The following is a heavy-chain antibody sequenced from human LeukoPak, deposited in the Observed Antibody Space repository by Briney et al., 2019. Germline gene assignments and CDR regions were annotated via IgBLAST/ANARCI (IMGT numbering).Heavy chain of an antibody. Sequence: GGCLRLSCAASGFTFSLHPMHWVRHASGRRLEYVSAISPSGDRTWYADSVKGRFTISRDNSKNTMYLQMGSLRPEDMGVYYCARAFRPASDPHDFYDFWGRGTTVTVSS. CDR1: GFTFSLHP. V-gene: IGHV3-64*02. CDR2: ISPSGDRT. D-gene: IGHD3/OR15-3a*01. CDR3: ARAFRPASDPHDFYDF. J-gene: IGHJ3*01.